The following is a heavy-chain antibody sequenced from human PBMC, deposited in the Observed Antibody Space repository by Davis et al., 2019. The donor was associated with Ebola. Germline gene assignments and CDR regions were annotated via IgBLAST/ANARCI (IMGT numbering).Heavy chain of an antibody. V-gene: IGHV3-23*01. Sequence: PGGSLRLSCAASGFPFSTFDMNWVRQAPGKGLEWISYIRGSDGSTSYADAVKGRFTISKDSAKSTLFLQMNSLRAEDTAIYYCGKGGGGDEWGQGTLVTVSS. CDR2: IRGSDGST. CDR1: GFPFSTFD. J-gene: IGHJ4*02. CDR3: GKGGGGDE. D-gene: IGHD3-16*01.